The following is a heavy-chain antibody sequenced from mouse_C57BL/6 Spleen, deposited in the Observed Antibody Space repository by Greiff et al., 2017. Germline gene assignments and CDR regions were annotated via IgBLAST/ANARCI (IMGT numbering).Heavy chain of an antibody. V-gene: IGHV1-50*01. CDR3: ARYLVPWYFDV. CDR2: IDPSDSYT. D-gene: IGHD5-1*01. J-gene: IGHJ1*03. CDR1: GYTFTSYW. Sequence: QVQLQQPGAELVKPGASVKLSCKASGYTFTSYWMQWVKQRPGQGLEWIGEIDPSDSYTNYNQKFKGKATLTVDTSSSTAYMQLSSLASEDSAVYYCARYLVPWYFDVWGTGTTVTVSS.